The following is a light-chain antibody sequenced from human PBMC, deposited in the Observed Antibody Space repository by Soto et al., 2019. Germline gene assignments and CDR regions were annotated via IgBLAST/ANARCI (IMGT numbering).Light chain of an antibody. V-gene: IGLV2-14*01. Sequence: QSVLTQPASESGAPGHSITISCTGTSSDVGGYNYVSWYQQHPGKAPKLMIYDVTYRPSGISNRFSGSKSGTTVSLTLFGLQAEDEVDYYRSSYTSTSTYVFGTGTKVTVL. J-gene: IGLJ1*01. CDR3: SSYTSTSTYV. CDR2: DVT. CDR1: SSDVGGYNY.